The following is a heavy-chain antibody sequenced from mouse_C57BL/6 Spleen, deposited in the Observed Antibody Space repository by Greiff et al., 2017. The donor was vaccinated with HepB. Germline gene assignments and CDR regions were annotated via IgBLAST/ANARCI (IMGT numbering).Heavy chain of an antibody. CDR3: ARSGYGSSPLDY. J-gene: IGHJ2*01. CDR2: INPNNGGT. CDR1: GYTFTDYN. D-gene: IGHD1-1*01. Sequence: EVQLQQSGPELVKPGASVKMSCKASGYTFTDYNMHWVKQSHGKSLEWIGYINPNNGGTSYNQKFKGKATLTVNKSSSTAYMELRSLTSEDSAVYYCARSGYGSSPLDYWGQGTTLTVSS. V-gene: IGHV1-22*01.